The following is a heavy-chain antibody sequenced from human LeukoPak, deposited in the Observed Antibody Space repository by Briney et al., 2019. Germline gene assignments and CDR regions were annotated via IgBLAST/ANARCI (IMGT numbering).Heavy chain of an antibody. J-gene: IGHJ4*02. V-gene: IGHV3-74*01. D-gene: IGHD3-3*01. CDR3: ARDVPTRSDLWSGYLDY. CDR2: INSDGSST. CDR1: GFTFSSYW. Sequence: PGGSLRLSCAASGFTFSSYWMHWVRQAPGKGLVWVSRINSDGSSTSYADSVKGRFTISRDNAKNTLYLQMNSLRAEDTAVYYCARDVPTRSDLWSGYLDYWGQGTLVTVSS.